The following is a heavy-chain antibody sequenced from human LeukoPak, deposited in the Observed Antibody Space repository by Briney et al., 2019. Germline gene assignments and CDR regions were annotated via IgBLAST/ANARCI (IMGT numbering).Heavy chain of an antibody. CDR2: ISWNSGSI. J-gene: IGHJ4*02. CDR1: GFTFDDYA. Sequence: PGGSLRLSCAASGFTFDDYAMHWVRHAPGKGLEWVSGISWNSGSIGYADSVKGRFTISRDNAKNSLYLQMNSLRAEDTALYYCAKDMKSVDTAMAFDYWGQGTLVTVSS. CDR3: AKDMKSVDTAMAFDY. D-gene: IGHD5-18*01. V-gene: IGHV3-9*01.